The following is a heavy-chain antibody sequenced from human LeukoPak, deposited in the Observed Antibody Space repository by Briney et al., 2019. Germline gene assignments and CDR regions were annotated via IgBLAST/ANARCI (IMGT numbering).Heavy chain of an antibody. V-gene: IGHV3-21*01. CDR1: GFTFSSYS. CDR2: ISSSSSYI. J-gene: IGHJ4*02. CDR3: ARDRVYIVGATQGSDY. Sequence: GGSLRLSCAASGFTFSSYSMNWVRQAPGKGLEWVSSISSSSSYIYYADSVKGRFTISRDNAKNSLYLQMNSLRAEDTAVYYCARDRVYIVGATQGSDYWGQGTLVTVSS. D-gene: IGHD1-26*01.